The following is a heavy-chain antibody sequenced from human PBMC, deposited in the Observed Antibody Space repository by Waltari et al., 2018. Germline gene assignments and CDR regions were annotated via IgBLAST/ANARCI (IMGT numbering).Heavy chain of an antibody. Sequence: QVQLVQSGAEVKKPGSSVKVSCKASGGTFSSYAISWVRQAPGQGLEWLGRSIPSLGIANYAQKCQGRVTITADKSTSTAYMELSSLRSEDTAVYYCARVGGVGATNAFDIWGQGTMVTVSS. J-gene: IGHJ3*02. CDR1: GGTFSSYA. CDR2: SIPSLGIA. CDR3: ARVGGVGATNAFDI. V-gene: IGHV1-69*04. D-gene: IGHD1-26*01.